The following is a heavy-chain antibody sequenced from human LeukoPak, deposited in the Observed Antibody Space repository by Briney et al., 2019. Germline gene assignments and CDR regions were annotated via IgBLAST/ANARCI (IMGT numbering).Heavy chain of an antibody. CDR3: ARESYSGVWSGYYWSVGP. CDR2: INPNSGGT. D-gene: IGHD3-3*01. CDR1: GYTFTGYY. Sequence: ASVKVSCKASGYTFTGYYMHWVRQAPGQGLEWMGRINPNSGGTNYAQKFQGRVTMARDTSISTAYMELSRLRSDDTAVYYCARESYSGVWSGYYWSVGPWGQGTLVTVSS. J-gene: IGHJ5*02. V-gene: IGHV1-2*06.